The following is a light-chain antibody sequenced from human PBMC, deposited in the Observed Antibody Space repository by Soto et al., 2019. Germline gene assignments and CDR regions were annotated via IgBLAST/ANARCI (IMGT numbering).Light chain of an antibody. CDR1: QGISSA. J-gene: IGKJ2*01. CDR3: QQFNRYLYT. V-gene: IGKV1-13*02. CDR2: DAS. Sequence: AIQLTQSPSSLSASVGDRVTITCRASQGISSALAWYQQKPGKAPKLLIYDASSLESGVPSRFSGSGSGTDFTLTISSLQPEDCATYYFQQFNRYLYTFGQGTKLQIK.